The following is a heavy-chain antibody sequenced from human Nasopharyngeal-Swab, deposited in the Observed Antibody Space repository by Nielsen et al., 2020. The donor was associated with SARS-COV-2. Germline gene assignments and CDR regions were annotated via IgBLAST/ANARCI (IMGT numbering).Heavy chain of an antibody. V-gene: IGHV4-59*08. CDR1: GASITTSY. Sequence: SETLSLTCTVSGASITTSYWSWIRQPPGKGLEWIGYIHYSGSTNYNPSLKSRVIISKDTSKNQFSLNLNSVTAADTAVYYCATHPRGQLDPFDYWGQGSLVTVSS. D-gene: IGHD6-13*01. J-gene: IGHJ4*02. CDR2: IHYSGST. CDR3: ATHPRGQLDPFDY.